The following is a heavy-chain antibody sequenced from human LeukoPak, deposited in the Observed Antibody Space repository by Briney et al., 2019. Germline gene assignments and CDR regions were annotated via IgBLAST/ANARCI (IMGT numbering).Heavy chain of an antibody. CDR1: GGSFSGYY. Sequence: SETLSLTCAVYGGSFSGYYWSWIRQPPGKGLEWIGEINHSGSTNYNPSLKSRVTISVDTSKNQFSLKLSSVTAADTAVYYCARDLGGNSQEEGIDYWGQGTLVTVSS. J-gene: IGHJ4*02. CDR2: INHSGST. D-gene: IGHD4-23*01. V-gene: IGHV4-34*01. CDR3: ARDLGGNSQEEGIDY.